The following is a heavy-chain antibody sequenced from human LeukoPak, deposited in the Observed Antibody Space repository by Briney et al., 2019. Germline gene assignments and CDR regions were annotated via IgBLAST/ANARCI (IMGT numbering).Heavy chain of an antibody. Sequence: SETLSPTCTVSGGSISDYFWGWIRQPPGKGLEWIGHVYYLGNPTCSPSLKSRVSILVDTSKNQFSLELSSVTAADTAVYYCARRFRTGGDLHHDAYDVWGQGTVVTVSS. CDR2: VYYLGNP. CDR1: GGSISDYF. V-gene: IGHV4-59*12. D-gene: IGHD3-16*01. CDR3: ARRFRTGGDLHHDAYDV. J-gene: IGHJ3*01.